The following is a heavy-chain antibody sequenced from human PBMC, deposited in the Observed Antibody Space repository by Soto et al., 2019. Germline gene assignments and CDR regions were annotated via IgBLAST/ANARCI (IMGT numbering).Heavy chain of an antibody. CDR3: ARDEDIAAAGTAGFDP. CDR1: GGTFSSYA. J-gene: IGHJ5*02. CDR2: IIPIFGTA. V-gene: IGHV1-69*12. Sequence: QVQLVQSGAEVKQPGSSVKVSCKASGGTFSSYAISWVRQAPGQGLEWMGGIIPIFGTANYAQKFQGRVTITADESTSTAYMELSSLRSEDTAVYYCARDEDIAAAGTAGFDPWGQGTLVTVSS. D-gene: IGHD6-13*01.